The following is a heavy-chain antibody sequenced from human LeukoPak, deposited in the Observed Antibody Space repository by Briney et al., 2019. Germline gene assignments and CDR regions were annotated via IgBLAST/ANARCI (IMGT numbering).Heavy chain of an antibody. CDR3: ARVTRFSSGWYVDH. V-gene: IGHV3-72*01. D-gene: IGHD6-19*01. CDR1: GFTVSDHY. Sequence: GGSLRLSCAASGFTVSDHYMDCVRQAPGGGLEWVGRISNKANSDTTQYAASVKGRFTVSRDDSKNSLYLQMNSLKTEDTAEYYCARVTRFSSGWYVDHWGQGTLVTVSS. CDR2: ISNKANSDTT. J-gene: IGHJ4*02.